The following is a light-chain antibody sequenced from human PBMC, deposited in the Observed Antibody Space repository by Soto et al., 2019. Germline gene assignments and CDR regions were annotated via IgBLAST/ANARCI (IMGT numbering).Light chain of an antibody. V-gene: IGKV3-15*01. J-gene: IGKJ4*01. CDR3: QQYNNWPPA. Sequence: EIVMPQSPATLSVSPGERAPLSCRASQSVSSNLAWYQQKPGQAPRLLIYGASTRATGIPATFRGSGSGTEFTLPISSLQSEDFAVDYCQQYNNWPPAFGGGTKVEIK. CDR2: GAS. CDR1: QSVSSN.